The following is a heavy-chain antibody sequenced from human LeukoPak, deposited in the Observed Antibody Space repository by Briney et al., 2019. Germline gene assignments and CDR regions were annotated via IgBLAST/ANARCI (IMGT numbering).Heavy chain of an antibody. CDR3: ARHYGP. CDR1: GGSISRYY. Sequence: PSETLSLTCTVSGGSISRYYWSWIRQPPGKGLEWIGSIYDSGSTYYNPSLKSRVTISVDTSKNQFSLKLNSVTAADTAVYYCARHYGPWGQGTLVTVSS. CDR2: IYDSGST. D-gene: IGHD3-16*01. J-gene: IGHJ5*02. V-gene: IGHV4-59*05.